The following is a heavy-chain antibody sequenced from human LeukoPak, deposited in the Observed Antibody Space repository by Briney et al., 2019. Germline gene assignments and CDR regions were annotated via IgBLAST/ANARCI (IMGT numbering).Heavy chain of an antibody. CDR1: GYTFTSYG. Sequence: ASVKVSCKASGYTFTSYGINWVRQAPGQGLEWMGWINPNSGGTNYAQKFQGRVTMTRDTSISTAYMELSRLRSDDTAVYYCARACSGGSCYSYAFDIWGQGTMVTVSS. J-gene: IGHJ3*02. CDR3: ARACSGGSCYSYAFDI. V-gene: IGHV1-2*02. D-gene: IGHD2-15*01. CDR2: INPNSGGT.